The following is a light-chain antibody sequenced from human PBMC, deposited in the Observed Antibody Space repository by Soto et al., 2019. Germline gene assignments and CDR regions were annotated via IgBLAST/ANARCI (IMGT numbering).Light chain of an antibody. CDR2: ATS. J-gene: IGKJ4*01. V-gene: IGKV1D-16*01. CDR3: QQYNNSPLT. Sequence: DIQMTQSPSSVSASVGDRFTIACRASQGIRGWLAWYQLKPGKAPKSLIYATSTLQDGVPSRFSGNGSETEFTLTISSLQSEDIATYYCQQYNNSPLTFGGGTKVDIK. CDR1: QGIRGW.